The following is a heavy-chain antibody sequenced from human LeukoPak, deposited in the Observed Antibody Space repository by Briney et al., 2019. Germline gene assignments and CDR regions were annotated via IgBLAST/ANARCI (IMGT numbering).Heavy chain of an antibody. J-gene: IGHJ4*02. D-gene: IGHD6-19*01. CDR3: ARGRYSSGWYTFDY. V-gene: IGHV1-18*01. CDR2: IHIYRGNT. Sequence: ASVKVSRKASGYSSTNYGISWVRQTPGQGLEWMGWIHIYRGNTNYAQKFQGRVTMTRDMSTSTVYMELSSLRSEDTAVYYCARGRYSSGWYTFDYWGQGTLVTVSS. CDR1: GYSSTNYG.